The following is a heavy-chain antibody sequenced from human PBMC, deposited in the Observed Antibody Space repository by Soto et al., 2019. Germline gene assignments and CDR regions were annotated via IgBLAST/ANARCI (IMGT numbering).Heavy chain of an antibody. V-gene: IGHV1-18*01. J-gene: IGHJ6*02. D-gene: IGHD2-15*01. CDR1: GYTFISYG. Sequence: QVQLVQSGAEVKRPGASVKVSCEASGYTFISYGISRVRQAPGQGLEGMGWISAYNANANSAQKFQGRVTMTPDTSTNTAYMELRSLRSDDTAVYYCARDVYCCGGGCHYYCAMDVWGQGTTVTVSS. CDR3: ARDVYCCGGGCHYYCAMDV. CDR2: ISAYNANA.